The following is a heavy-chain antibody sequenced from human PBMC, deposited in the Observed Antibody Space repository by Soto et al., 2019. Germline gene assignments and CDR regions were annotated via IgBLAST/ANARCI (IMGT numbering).Heavy chain of an antibody. J-gene: IGHJ4*02. CDR1: GYSFTAYF. Sequence: ASVKVSCKASGYSFTAYFMHWVRQAPGQGLEWMGIINPSGGNTNYAQKFQGRVTMTWDTSTSTVYMELSSLRSDDMAVYYCASAPYSSSSFLFDYWGQGTLVTVSS. V-gene: IGHV1-46*01. CDR2: INPSGGNT. D-gene: IGHD6-6*01. CDR3: ASAPYSSSSFLFDY.